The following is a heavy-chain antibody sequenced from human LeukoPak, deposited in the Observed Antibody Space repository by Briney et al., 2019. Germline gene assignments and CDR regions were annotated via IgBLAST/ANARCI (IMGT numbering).Heavy chain of an antibody. CDR2: ISYTGST. CDR3: ATYRTSFIYWYFDL. D-gene: IGHD2-2*01. Sequence: SSETLSLTCTVSGGSIRSSYWSWIRQPPGKGLEWIGYISYTGSTNYNPSLKSRVSLSVDTSKNQFSLELSSVTAADTAVYYCATYRTSFIYWYFDLWGRGTLVTVSS. CDR1: GGSIRSSY. J-gene: IGHJ2*01. V-gene: IGHV4-59*01.